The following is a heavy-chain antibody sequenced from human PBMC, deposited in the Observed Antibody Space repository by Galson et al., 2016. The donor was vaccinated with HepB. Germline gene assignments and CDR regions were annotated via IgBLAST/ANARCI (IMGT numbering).Heavy chain of an antibody. CDR1: GGTVINYS. Sequence: SVKVSCKASGGTVINYSISWVRQAPGQGLEWMGGTIPILDTANYAQKFQGRVTITADKSTSTVYMELSSLTSEDTAMYHCAAELGGAFDIWGQGTIVTVSS. CDR2: TIPILDTA. J-gene: IGHJ3*02. V-gene: IGHV1-69*06. CDR3: AAELGGAFDI. D-gene: IGHD1-26*01.